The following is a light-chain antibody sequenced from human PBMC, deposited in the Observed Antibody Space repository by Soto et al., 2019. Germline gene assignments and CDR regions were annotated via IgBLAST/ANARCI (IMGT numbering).Light chain of an antibody. Sequence: QSALTQPASVSGSPGQSITISCTGTSSDVGYYTFVSWYQQHPGKAPKLMIYDVSNRPSGVSNRFSGSKSGNTASLTISGLHAEDEANYYCSSYANNNTLVFGGGTQLTVL. V-gene: IGLV2-14*03. J-gene: IGLJ2*01. CDR1: SSDVGYYTF. CDR3: SSYANNNTLV. CDR2: DVS.